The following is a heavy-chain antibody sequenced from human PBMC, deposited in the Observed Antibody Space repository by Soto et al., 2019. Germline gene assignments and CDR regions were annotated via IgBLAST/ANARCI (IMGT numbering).Heavy chain of an antibody. V-gene: IGHV4-59*08. CDR3: ARRYGYYFDY. Sequence: PSETLSLTCTVSGGSISSYYWSWIRQPPGKGLEWIGYTYYGGSTNYNPSLKSRVTISVDTSKNQLSLKLSSVTAADTAVYYCARRYGYYFDYWGQGTLVTVS. J-gene: IGHJ4*02. CDR2: TYYGGST. D-gene: IGHD4-17*01. CDR1: GGSISSYY.